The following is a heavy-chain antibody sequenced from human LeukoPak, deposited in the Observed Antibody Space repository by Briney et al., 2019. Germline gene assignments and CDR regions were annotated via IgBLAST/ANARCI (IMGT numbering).Heavy chain of an antibody. Sequence: ASVKVSCKASGYTFTSYDINWVRQATGQGLEWMGWMNPNSGNTGYAQKFQGRVTITTDESTSTAYMELSSLRSEDTAVYYCATDRSDGLRFLEWGQGTLVTVSS. CDR3: ATDRSDGLRFLE. CDR2: MNPNSGNT. V-gene: IGHV1-8*03. CDR1: GYTFTSYD. J-gene: IGHJ4*02. D-gene: IGHD3-3*01.